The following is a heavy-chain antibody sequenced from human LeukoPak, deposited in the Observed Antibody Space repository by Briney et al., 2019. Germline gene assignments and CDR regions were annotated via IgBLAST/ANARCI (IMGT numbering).Heavy chain of an antibody. Sequence: PSETLSLTCAVYGGSFSGYYWSWVRQPPGKGLEWIGEINHSGSTNYNPSLKSRVTISVDTSKNQFSLKLSSVTAADTAVYYCARVGNYYGSGSYYPPNWFDPWGQGTLVTVSS. CDR1: GGSFSGYY. V-gene: IGHV4-34*01. CDR3: ARVGNYYGSGSYYPPNWFDP. J-gene: IGHJ5*02. CDR2: INHSGST. D-gene: IGHD3-10*01.